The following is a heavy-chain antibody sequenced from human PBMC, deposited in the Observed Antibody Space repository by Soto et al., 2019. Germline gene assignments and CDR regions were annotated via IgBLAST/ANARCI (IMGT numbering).Heavy chain of an antibody. CDR3: ARDLGSWSSSWAEWFDP. CDR2: INPNSGGT. V-gene: IGHV1-2*02. Sequence: ASVKVSCKASGYTFTGYYMNWVRQAPGQGLEWMGWINPNSGGTNYAQKFQGRVTMTGDTSISTAYMELSRLRSDDTAVYYCARDLGSWSSSWAEWFDPWGQGTLVTVSS. D-gene: IGHD6-13*01. J-gene: IGHJ5*02. CDR1: GYTFTGYY.